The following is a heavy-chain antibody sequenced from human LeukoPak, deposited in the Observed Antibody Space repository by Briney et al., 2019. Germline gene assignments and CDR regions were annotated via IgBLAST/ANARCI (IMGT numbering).Heavy chain of an antibody. D-gene: IGHD6-19*01. V-gene: IGHV3-74*01. CDR3: AKDLSRSSGCDY. J-gene: IGHJ4*02. CDR2: INSDGSTT. CDR1: EFTFSSYW. Sequence: GGSLRLSCAASEFTFSSYWMHWVRQTPEKGLVWVSRINSDGSTTTYADSVKGRFTISRDNSKNTLNLQMNSLRAEDTAVYYCAKDLSRSSGCDYWGQGTLVTVSS.